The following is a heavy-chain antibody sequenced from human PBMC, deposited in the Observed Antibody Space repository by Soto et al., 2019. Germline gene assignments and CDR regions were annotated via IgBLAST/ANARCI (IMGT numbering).Heavy chain of an antibody. V-gene: IGHV1-69*04. CDR3: ARDGSGDEGYGDYYDYYYYMDV. CDR2: IIPILGIA. J-gene: IGHJ6*03. Sequence: GASVKVSCKASGGTFSSYTISWVRQAPGQGLEWMGRIIPILGIANYAQKFQGRVTITADKSTSTAYMELSSLRSEDTAVYYCARDGSGDEGYGDYYDYYYYMDVWGKGTTVTV. D-gene: IGHD4-17*01. CDR1: GGTFSSYT.